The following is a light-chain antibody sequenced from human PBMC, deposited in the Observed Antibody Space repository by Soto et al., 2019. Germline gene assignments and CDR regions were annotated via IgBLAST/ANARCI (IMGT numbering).Light chain of an antibody. Sequence: QSVLTQPPSVSAAPGQTVTISCSASSSNIGSNYVSWYQQLPGAAPKLLIYDSHKRPSGIPDRFSGSKSGTSATLGITGLQTGDEADYYCGTWDGTLGASVVFGGGTKVTVL. CDR3: GTWDGTLGASVV. J-gene: IGLJ2*01. V-gene: IGLV1-51*01. CDR1: SSNIGSNY. CDR2: DSH.